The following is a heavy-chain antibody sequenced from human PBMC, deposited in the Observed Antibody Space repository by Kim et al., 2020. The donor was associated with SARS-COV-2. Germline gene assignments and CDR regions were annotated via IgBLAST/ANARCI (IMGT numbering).Heavy chain of an antibody. CDR2: ISSSGEII. CDR1: GFTFSDYY. Sequence: GGSLRLSCAASGFTFSDYYMNWIRQAPGKGLEWISYISSSGEIIYNADSVKGRFTISRDNAKSSLFLQMNSLRADDSAVYYCARRKKNDGAFDYWGQGTLVSVS. V-gene: IGHV3-11*01. D-gene: IGHD1-1*01. J-gene: IGHJ4*02. CDR3: ARRKKNDGAFDY.